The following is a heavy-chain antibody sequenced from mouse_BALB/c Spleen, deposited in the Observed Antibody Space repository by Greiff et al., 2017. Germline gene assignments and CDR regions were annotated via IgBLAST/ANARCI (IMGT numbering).Heavy chain of an antibody. CDR1: GFNIKDTY. D-gene: IGHD2-4*01. V-gene: IGHV14-3*02. J-gene: IGHJ4*01. CDR2: IDPANGNT. CDR3: AMITTFYAMDY. Sequence: EVQLQQSGAELVKPGASVKLSCTASGFNIKDTYMHWVKQRPEQGLEWIGRIDPANGNTKYDPKFQGKATITADTSSNTAYLQLSSLTSEDTAVYYCAMITTFYAMDYWGQGTSVTVSS.